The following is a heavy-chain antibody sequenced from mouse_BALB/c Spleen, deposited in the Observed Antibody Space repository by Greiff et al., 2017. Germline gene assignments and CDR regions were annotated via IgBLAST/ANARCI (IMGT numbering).Heavy chain of an antibody. Sequence: QVQLQQPGAELVKPGTSVKLSCKASGYNFTSYWINWVKLRPGQGLEWIGDIYPGSGSTNYNEKFKSKATLTVDTSSSTAYMQLSSLASEDSALYYCAGDYGSSFDYWGQGTTLTVSS. CDR3: AGDYGSSFDY. J-gene: IGHJ2*01. CDR2: IYPGSGST. D-gene: IGHD1-1*01. V-gene: IGHV1-55*01. CDR1: GYNFTSYW.